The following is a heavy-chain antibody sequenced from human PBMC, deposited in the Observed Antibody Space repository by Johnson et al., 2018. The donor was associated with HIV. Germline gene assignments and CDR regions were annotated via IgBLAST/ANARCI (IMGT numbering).Heavy chain of an antibody. D-gene: IGHD1-26*01. V-gene: IGHV3-23*04. CDR1: GFTFSSYA. J-gene: IGHJ3*02. CDR3: AKDRGSYYFYAFDI. Sequence: VQLVESGGGVVRPGGSLRLSCAASGFTFSSYAMRWVRQAPGKGLEWVSAISGSGGSIYYADSVKGRFTISRDNSKNTLYLHMNSLRAEDTAVYYCAKDRGSYYFYAFDIWGQGTMVTVSS. CDR2: ISGSGGSI.